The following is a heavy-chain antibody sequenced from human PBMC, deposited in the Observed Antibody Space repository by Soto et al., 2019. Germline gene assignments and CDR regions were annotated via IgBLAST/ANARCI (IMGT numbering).Heavy chain of an antibody. V-gene: IGHV3-30-3*01. Sequence: QVQLVESGGGVVRPGRSLRLSCAASGFTFSSYAMHWVRQAPGKGLEWVAVISYDGSNKYYADSVKGRFTISRDNSKNTLYLQMNSLRAEDTAVYYCARTILVFDVWGQGTTVTVSS. CDR2: ISYDGSNK. J-gene: IGHJ6*02. CDR1: GFTFSSYA. CDR3: ARTILVFDV. D-gene: IGHD2-21*01.